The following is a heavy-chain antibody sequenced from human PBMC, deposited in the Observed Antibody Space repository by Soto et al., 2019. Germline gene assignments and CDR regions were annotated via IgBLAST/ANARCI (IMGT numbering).Heavy chain of an antibody. CDR2: IVVGSGNT. Sequence: ASVKVSCKVSGFTFTSSAVQWVRQARGQRLEWIGWIVVGSGNTNYAQKFQERVTITRDMSTSTAYMELSSLRSEDTAVYYCAAAPHYYDSSGYLYYYYGMDVWGQGTTVTVSS. V-gene: IGHV1-58*01. CDR1: GFTFTSSA. D-gene: IGHD3-22*01. J-gene: IGHJ6*02. CDR3: AAAPHYYDSSGYLYYYYGMDV.